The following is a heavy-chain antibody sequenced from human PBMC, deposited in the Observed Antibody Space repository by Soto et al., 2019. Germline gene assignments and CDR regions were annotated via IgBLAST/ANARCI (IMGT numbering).Heavy chain of an antibody. CDR3: AKRRGAGGHFDY. CDR2: VSIGGST. CDR1: GFTFSSYA. D-gene: IGHD2-15*01. V-gene: IGHV3-23*01. Sequence: DVQLLESGGGLVQPEGSLRLSCAASGFTFSSYAMGWVRQGPGKGLEWVAVVSIGGSTHYADSVRGRFTISRDNSKNTLSLQMNSLPAEDTAVYFCAKRRGAGGHFDYWGPGALATVSS. J-gene: IGHJ4*02.